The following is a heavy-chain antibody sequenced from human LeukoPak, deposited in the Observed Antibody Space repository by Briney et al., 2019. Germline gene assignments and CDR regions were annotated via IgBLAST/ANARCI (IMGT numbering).Heavy chain of an antibody. CDR1: GYTFTSSA. V-gene: IGHV1-3*01. Sequence: GASVKVSCKASGYTFTSSAMHWVRQAPGQRLEWMGWVNAGSGHAKYSQKFQGRVTITKNISASTAYMELSSLRSEDTAVYYCARAVLSGYELLDSWGQGTLVTVSS. J-gene: IGHJ4*02. D-gene: IGHD5-12*01. CDR2: VNAGSGHA. CDR3: ARAVLSGYELLDS.